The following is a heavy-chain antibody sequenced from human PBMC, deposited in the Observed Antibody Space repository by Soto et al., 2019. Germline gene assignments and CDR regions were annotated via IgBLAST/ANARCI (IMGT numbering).Heavy chain of an antibody. D-gene: IGHD3-16*01. CDR1: GFSFSAYN. CDR2: IKVGSSRI. V-gene: IGHV3-21*01. CDR3: VRSPKIGVRGAF. Sequence: GGSLRLSCIGSGFSFSAYNMNWVRQAPGKGLEWVSSIKVGSSRIYQPDSMKGRFTISRDDTRNSVYLQINSLRAEDTALYFCVRSPKIGVRGAFWGRGTQVTVSS. J-gene: IGHJ1*01.